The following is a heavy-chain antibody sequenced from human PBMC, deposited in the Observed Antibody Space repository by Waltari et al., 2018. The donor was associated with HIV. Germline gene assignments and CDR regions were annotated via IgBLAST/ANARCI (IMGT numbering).Heavy chain of an antibody. CDR1: GFSVSDNY. D-gene: IGHD2-2*01. CDR3: ARALTRGLWDS. Sequence: VQLVESGGGLIQPGGSLSLSCAASGFSVSDNYMSWVCQAPGKRPEWVSVVYLGGSTDYADSVRGRFTTSRDESKNMLYLQMNSLRAEDTAVYYCARALTRGLWDSWGQGTLVSVSS. J-gene: IGHJ4*02. CDR2: VYLGGST. V-gene: IGHV3-53*01.